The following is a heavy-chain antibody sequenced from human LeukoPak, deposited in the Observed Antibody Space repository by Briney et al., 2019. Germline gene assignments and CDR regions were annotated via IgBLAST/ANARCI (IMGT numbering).Heavy chain of an antibody. CDR2: INHSGST. D-gene: IGHD6-13*01. CDR3: ARFRGAGYSSSWYSPRGYYYMDV. CDR1: GGSFSGYY. J-gene: IGHJ6*03. Sequence: PSETLSLTCAVYGGSFSGYYWSWIRQPPGKGLEWIGEINHSGSTDYNPSLKSRVTISLDTSKNQFSLRLTSVTAADTAVYFCARFRGAGYSSSWYSPRGYYYMDVWGEGTTVTVSS. V-gene: IGHV4-34*01.